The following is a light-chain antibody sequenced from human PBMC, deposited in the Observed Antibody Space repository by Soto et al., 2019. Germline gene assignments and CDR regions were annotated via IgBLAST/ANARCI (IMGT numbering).Light chain of an antibody. V-gene: IGLV1-47*01. Sequence: QPVLTQPPSASGTPGQRVTTSCSGSSSNIGSNYVYWYQQLPGTAPKLLIYRNNQRPSGVPDRFSGSKSGTSASLAISGLRSEDEADYYCAAWDDSLSVLFGGGTQLTVL. J-gene: IGLJ7*01. CDR2: RNN. CDR1: SSNIGSNY. CDR3: AAWDDSLSVL.